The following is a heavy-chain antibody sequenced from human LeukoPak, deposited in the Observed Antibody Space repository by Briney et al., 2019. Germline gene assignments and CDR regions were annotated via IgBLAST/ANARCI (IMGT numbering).Heavy chain of an antibody. Sequence: SETLSLTCTVSGGSISSYYWSWIRQPPGKVLEWIGYIYYSGSTNYNPSLKSRVTISVDTSKNQFSLKLSSVTAADTAVYYCARPVYDSSGYYSNWFDPWGQGTLVTVSS. CDR2: IYYSGST. V-gene: IGHV4-59*01. D-gene: IGHD3-22*01. J-gene: IGHJ5*02. CDR1: GGSISSYY. CDR3: ARPVYDSSGYYSNWFDP.